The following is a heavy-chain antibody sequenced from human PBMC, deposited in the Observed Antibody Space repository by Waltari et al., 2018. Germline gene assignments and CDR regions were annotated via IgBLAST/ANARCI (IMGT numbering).Heavy chain of an antibody. CDR2: FGPEDGET. CDR1: GYTLTELS. D-gene: IGHD2-2*01. CDR3: ATALYCSSTSCHTLFDY. J-gene: IGHJ4*02. Sequence: QVQLVQSGAEVKKPGASVKVSCKVSGYTLTELSMHWVRQAPGKGLEWMGGFGPEDGETSYAQKFQGRVTMTEDTSTDTAYMELSSLRSEDTAVYYCATALYCSSTSCHTLFDYWGQGTLVTVSS. V-gene: IGHV1-24*01.